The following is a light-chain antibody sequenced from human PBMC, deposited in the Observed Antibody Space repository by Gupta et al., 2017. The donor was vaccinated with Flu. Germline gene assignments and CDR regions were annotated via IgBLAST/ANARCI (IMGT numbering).Light chain of an antibody. CDR3: SQDHKLHT. CDR2: LGS. J-gene: IGKJ1*01. V-gene: IGKV2-28*01. CDR1: QSLLHSNGYNY. Sequence: DIVMTQSPLSLPVTPGEPASISCRSSQSLLHSNGYNYLDWYLQKPGQSPQLLIYLGSKRASGGPDRFSGSGAGTDFTLKSIRAEAEDVGVYYGSQDHKLHTFGQGTKVEIK.